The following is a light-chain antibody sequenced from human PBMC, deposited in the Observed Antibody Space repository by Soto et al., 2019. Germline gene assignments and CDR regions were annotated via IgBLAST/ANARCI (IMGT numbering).Light chain of an antibody. J-gene: IGLJ2*01. CDR3: SSYAGSNNLI. CDR2: EVS. V-gene: IGLV2-8*01. Sequence: QSAPTQPPSASGSPGQSVTISCTGTSSDVGGYNYVSWHQQQPGKAPKLMIYEVSKRPSGVPDRFSGSKSGNTASLTVSGLQTEDEADYYCSSYAGSNNLIFGGGTKLTVL. CDR1: SSDVGGYNY.